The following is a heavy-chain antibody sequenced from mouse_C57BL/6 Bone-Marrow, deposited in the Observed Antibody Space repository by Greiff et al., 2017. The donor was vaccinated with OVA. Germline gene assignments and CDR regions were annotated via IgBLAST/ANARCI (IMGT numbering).Heavy chain of an antibody. CDR3: ARWYYGRDY. Sequence: VQLQQSGAELVRPGTSVKVSCKASGYAFTNYLIEWVKQRPGQGLEWIGVINPGSGGTNYNEKFKGKATLTADKSSSTAYMQLSSLTSEDSAVYFCARWYYGRDYWGQGTTLTVSS. J-gene: IGHJ2*01. CDR1: GYAFTNYL. D-gene: IGHD1-1*01. V-gene: IGHV1-54*01. CDR2: INPGSGGT.